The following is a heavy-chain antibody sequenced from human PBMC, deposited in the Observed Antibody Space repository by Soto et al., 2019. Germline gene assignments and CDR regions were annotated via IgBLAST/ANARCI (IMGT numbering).Heavy chain of an antibody. CDR2: IITIFGTA. CDR1: GGTFSRHA. D-gene: IGHD3-22*01. V-gene: IGHV1-69*01. J-gene: IGHJ4*02. CDR3: ARGWGYDSNDYYYAY. Sequence: QVQLVQSGAEVRKPGSSVKVSCKASGGTFSRHAISWVRQAPGQGLEWMGGIITIFGTANHAQKFQGRVTIIADESTSTGYMELSSLRSEDTAMYYCARGWGYDSNDYYYAYWVQGTLVIVS.